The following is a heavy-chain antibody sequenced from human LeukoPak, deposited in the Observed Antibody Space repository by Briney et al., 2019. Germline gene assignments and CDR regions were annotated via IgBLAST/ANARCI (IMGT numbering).Heavy chain of an antibody. D-gene: IGHD1-26*01. J-gene: IGHJ6*03. CDR3: AKGYGWEASYYYYYMDV. CDR1: GFTFSTYG. V-gene: IGHV3-23*01. Sequence: GGSLRLSCAASGFTFSTYGMSWVRQAPGKGLEWVSSIGSDGGNTYYTDSVKGRFTMSRDNSKNTLYLQMNSLRAEDTAVYYCAKGYGWEASYYYYYMDVWGKGTTVTISS. CDR2: IGSDGGNT.